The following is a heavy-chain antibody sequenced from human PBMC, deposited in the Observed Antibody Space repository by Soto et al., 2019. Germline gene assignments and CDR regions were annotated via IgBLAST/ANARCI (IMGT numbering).Heavy chain of an antibody. V-gene: IGHV4-59*01. CDR1: GDSINNY. CDR2: VYYDGST. D-gene: IGHD6-19*01. J-gene: IGHJ4*02. CDR3: AKYRRGTGWYYLNY. Sequence: SETLSLTCTVSGDSINNYWSWIRQPPGKGLEWIGYVYYDGSTNYNPSLKSRVTMSIDTSKDQFSLKLTSVTAADTAVYYCAKYRRGTGWYYLNYWGQGTLVTVSS.